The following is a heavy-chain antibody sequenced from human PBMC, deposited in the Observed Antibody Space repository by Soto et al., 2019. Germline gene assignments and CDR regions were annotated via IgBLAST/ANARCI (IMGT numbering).Heavy chain of an antibody. CDR3: ARGRYQLLTDPFDY. D-gene: IGHD2-2*01. CDR1: GFTFSSYS. V-gene: IGHV3-21*01. CDR2: ISSSSSYI. Sequence: EVQLVESGGGLVKPGGSLRLSCAASGFTFSSYSMNWVRQAPGKGLEWVSSISSSSSYIYYADSVKGRFTISRDNAKNSLSLQMNSLRAEDTAVYYCARGRYQLLTDPFDYWGQGTLVTVSS. J-gene: IGHJ4*02.